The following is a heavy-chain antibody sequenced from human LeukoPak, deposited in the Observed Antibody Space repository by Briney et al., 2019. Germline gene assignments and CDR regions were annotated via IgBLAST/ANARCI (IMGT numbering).Heavy chain of an antibody. V-gene: IGHV3-23*01. Sequence: GGSLRLSCAASRFTFSSYAMSWVRQAPGKGLEWVSAISGSGGSTYYADSVKGRFTISRDNSKNTLYLQMNSLRAEDTAVYYCAKEGAVFGVVIIPYGMDVWGQGTTVTVSS. D-gene: IGHD3-3*01. CDR2: ISGSGGST. J-gene: IGHJ6*02. CDR3: AKEGAVFGVVIIPYGMDV. CDR1: RFTFSSYA.